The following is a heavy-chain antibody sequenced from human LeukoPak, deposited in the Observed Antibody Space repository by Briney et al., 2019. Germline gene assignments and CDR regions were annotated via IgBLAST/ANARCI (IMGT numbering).Heavy chain of an antibody. CDR1: GYTFTGYY. CDR2: INPNSGGT. Sequence: ASVKVSCKASGYTFTGYYMNWVRQAPGQGLEWMGWINPNSGGTNYAQKFQGRVTMTRDTSISTAYMELSRLRSDDTAVYYCARDSSASWSGYLGYFDYWGQGTLVTVSS. D-gene: IGHD3-3*01. V-gene: IGHV1-2*02. CDR3: ARDSSASWSGYLGYFDY. J-gene: IGHJ4*02.